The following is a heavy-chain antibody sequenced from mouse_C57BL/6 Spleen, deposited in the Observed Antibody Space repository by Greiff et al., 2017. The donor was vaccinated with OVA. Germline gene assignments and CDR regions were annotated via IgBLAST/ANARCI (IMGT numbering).Heavy chain of an antibody. J-gene: IGHJ4*01. CDR2: ISSGSSTI. D-gene: IGHD1-1*01. CDR3: AGVAYYAMDY. V-gene: IGHV5-17*01. CDR1: GFTFSDYG. Sequence: EVKLMESGGGLVKPGGSLKLSCAASGFTFSDYGMHWVRQAPEKGLEWVAYISSGSSTIYYADTVKGRFTISRDNAKNTLFLQMTSLRSEDTAMYYCAGVAYYAMDYWGQGTSVTVSS.